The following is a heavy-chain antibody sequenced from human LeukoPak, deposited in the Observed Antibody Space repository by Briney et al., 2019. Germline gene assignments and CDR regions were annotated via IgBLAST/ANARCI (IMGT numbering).Heavy chain of an antibody. CDR1: GFAFSTYA. V-gene: IGHV3-23*01. J-gene: IGHJ4*02. CDR2: ISGSGAKT. Sequence: GGSLRLSCAASGFAFSTYAMNWVRQAPGKGLEWVSAISGSGAKTYYADFVKGRFTISRDNSKNTLYLQMNSLRAEDTAVYYCAKEYSGSFSPFPSYFDYWGQGTLVTVSS. D-gene: IGHD1-26*01. CDR3: AKEYSGSFSPFPSYFDY.